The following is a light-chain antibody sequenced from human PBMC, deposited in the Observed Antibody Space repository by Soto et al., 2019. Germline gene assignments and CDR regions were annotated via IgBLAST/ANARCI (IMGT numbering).Light chain of an antibody. Sequence: QSVLTQPPSVSGTPGQRVTILCSGSSSNIGSKNVNWYQHLPGTAPKVLMYSNNQRPSGVPDRFSGSKSGTSAYLAISGLQSEDEADYYCEAWDDSLNGVVFGGGTQLTVL. CDR1: SSNIGSKN. J-gene: IGLJ2*01. CDR2: SNN. CDR3: EAWDDSLNGVV. V-gene: IGLV1-44*01.